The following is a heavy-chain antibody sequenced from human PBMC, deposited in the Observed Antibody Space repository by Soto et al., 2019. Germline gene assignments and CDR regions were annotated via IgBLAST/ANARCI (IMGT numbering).Heavy chain of an antibody. V-gene: IGHV3-11*01. CDR3: ARGGAVGRSSGWYNYYYGMDV. J-gene: IGHJ6*02. CDR1: GFTFDDYA. CDR2: ISSSGSTI. D-gene: IGHD6-19*01. Sequence: GSLRLSCAASGFTFDDYAMWWVRQAPGKGLEWVSYISSSGSTIYYADSVKGRFTISRDNAKNSLYLQMNSLRAEDTAVYYCARGGAVGRSSGWYNYYYGMDVWGQGTTVTVSS.